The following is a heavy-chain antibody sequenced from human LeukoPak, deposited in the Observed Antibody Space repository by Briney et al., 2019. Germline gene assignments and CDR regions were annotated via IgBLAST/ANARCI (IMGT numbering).Heavy chain of an antibody. J-gene: IGHJ4*02. CDR1: GGSFSGYY. CDR2: VNHSAST. D-gene: IGHD3-16*02. Sequence: PSETLSLTCAVYGGSFSGYYWSWIRQPPGKGLEWIGEVNHSASTNDNPSLKSRVTISVDTSKNQFSLKLSSVTAADTAVYYCATGLRPYDYVWGSYRPLYFDCWGQGTLVTVSS. V-gene: IGHV4-34*01. CDR3: ATGLRPYDYVWGSYRPLYFDC.